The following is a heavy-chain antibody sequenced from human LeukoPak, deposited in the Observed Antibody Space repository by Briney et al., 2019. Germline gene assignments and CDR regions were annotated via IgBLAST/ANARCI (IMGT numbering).Heavy chain of an antibody. J-gene: IGHJ6*02. V-gene: IGHV4-34*01. CDR1: GGSFSGYY. CDR3: ARIRWSNYYYGMDV. D-gene: IGHD2-8*02. CDR2: INHSGST. Sequence: SETLCLTCAVYGGSFSGYYWSWIRQPPGKGLEWIGEINHSGSTNYNPSLKSRVTISVDTSKNQFSLKLSSVTAADTAVYYCARIRWSNYYYGMDVWGQGTTVTVSS.